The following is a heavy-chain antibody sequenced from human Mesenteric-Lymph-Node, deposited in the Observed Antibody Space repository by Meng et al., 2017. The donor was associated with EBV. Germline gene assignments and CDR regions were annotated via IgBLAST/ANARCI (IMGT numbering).Heavy chain of an antibody. J-gene: IGHJ4*02. CDR2: ISGYNGNA. Sequence: QVQLVQSGVEVKKPGASMKVSCKASGYTFTTYGITWVRQAPGQGLEWMGWISGYNGNANYAQKLQGRVTMTTDTSTSTVHMELRSLRSDDTAVYYCARCITMVRGEGFDYWGQGTLVTVSS. CDR1: GYTFTTYG. D-gene: IGHD3-10*01. CDR3: ARCITMVRGEGFDY. V-gene: IGHV1-18*01.